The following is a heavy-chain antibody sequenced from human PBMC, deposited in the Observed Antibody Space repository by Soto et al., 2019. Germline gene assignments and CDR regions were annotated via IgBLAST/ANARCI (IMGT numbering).Heavy chain of an antibody. D-gene: IGHD1-26*01. Sequence: HVQLVQSGAEVKKPGSSVKVSCKASGGTFSSFTISWVRQAPGQGLEWMGGIIPIYGTANYAQKFQGRVTITADASTRTAYMELSSLRSEDTAVYYCAKDRRADWESYYYYAMDVWGQGTTVTVSS. CDR2: IIPIYGTA. V-gene: IGHV1-69*01. CDR1: GGTFSSFT. CDR3: AKDRRADWESYYYYAMDV. J-gene: IGHJ6*02.